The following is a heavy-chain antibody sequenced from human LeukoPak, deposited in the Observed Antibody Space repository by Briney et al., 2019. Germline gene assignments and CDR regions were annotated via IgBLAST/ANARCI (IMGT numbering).Heavy chain of an antibody. CDR3: ARWSVPQDAFDI. V-gene: IGHV4-34*01. Sequence: KPSETLSLTCAVYGGSFSGYYWSWIRQPPGKGLEWIGEINHSGSTNYNPSLKSRVTISVDTSKNQFSLKLSSVTAADTAVYYCARWSVPQDAFDIWGQGTMVTVSS. J-gene: IGHJ3*02. CDR2: INHSGST. CDR1: GGSFSGYY. D-gene: IGHD2-2*01.